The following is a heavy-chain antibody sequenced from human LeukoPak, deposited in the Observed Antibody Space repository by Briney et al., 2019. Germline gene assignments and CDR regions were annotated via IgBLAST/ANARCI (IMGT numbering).Heavy chain of an antibody. J-gene: IGHJ4*02. CDR1: GYSISSGYY. CDR2: MFHRGST. Sequence: SETLSLTCTVSGYSISSGYYWGWIRQPPGKGLEWIGSMFHRGSTYYNPSLKSRVTISVDTSKNQFSLKLTSVTAADTAVYYCARIRWLQLGYFDSWGQGTLVTVSS. D-gene: IGHD5-24*01. CDR3: ARIRWLQLGYFDS. V-gene: IGHV4-38-2*02.